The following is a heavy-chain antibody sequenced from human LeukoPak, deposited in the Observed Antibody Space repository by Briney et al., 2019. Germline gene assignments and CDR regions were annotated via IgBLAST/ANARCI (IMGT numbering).Heavy chain of an antibody. CDR2: IRGDGGNT. D-gene: IGHD6-19*01. Sequence: AGSMTLSCAAYGFTFEDYAMHWVRQVPGKGLEWVSFIRGDGGNTYYRDSVKGRFTISRDNSKNSLYLQMNSLKTEDTALYSCAKSRLSGWYGDNWFNPWGQGTLVTVSS. J-gene: IGHJ5*02. V-gene: IGHV3-43*02. CDR3: AKSRLSGWYGDNWFNP. CDR1: GFTFEDYA.